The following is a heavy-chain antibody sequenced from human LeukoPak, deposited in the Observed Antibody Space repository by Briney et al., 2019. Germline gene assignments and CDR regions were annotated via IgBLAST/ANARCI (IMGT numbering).Heavy chain of an antibody. CDR1: GYRFTNYW. V-gene: IGHV5-51*01. J-gene: IGHJ4*02. Sequence: KNGESLKISCKGSGYRFTNYWIGWVRQMPGKGLEWMGIIYPGDSATRYSPSFQGQVTISADKSISTAYLQWSSLKASDTAMYYCARRRDLYSGSYYPFDYWGQGTLVTVSS. CDR3: ARRRDLYSGSYYPFDY. CDR2: IYPGDSAT. D-gene: IGHD1-26*01.